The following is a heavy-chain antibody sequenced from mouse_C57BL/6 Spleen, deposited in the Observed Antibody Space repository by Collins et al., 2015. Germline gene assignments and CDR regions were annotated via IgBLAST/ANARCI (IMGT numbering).Heavy chain of an antibody. Sequence: QVQLQQPGAELMKPGASVKLSCKASGFTFTSYWMHWVKQRPGQGLEWIGEIDPSDSYTNYNQKFKGKATLTVDKSSSTAYMQLSSLTSEDSAVYYCARWGTSFDYWGQGTTLTVSS. CDR2: IDPSDSYT. CDR3: ARWGTSFDY. V-gene: IGHV1-69*02. CDR1: GFTFTSYW. D-gene: IGHD3-3*01. J-gene: IGHJ2*01.